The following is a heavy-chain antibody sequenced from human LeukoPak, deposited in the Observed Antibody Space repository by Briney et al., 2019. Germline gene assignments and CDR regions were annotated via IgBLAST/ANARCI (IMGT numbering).Heavy chain of an antibody. J-gene: IGHJ4*02. CDR2: ISWNSGSM. D-gene: IGHD3-3*01. Sequence: PGGSLRLSCAASGFTFDDYAMHWVRQAPGKGLEWVSGISWNSGSMDYADSVKGRFTISRDNSKNTLYLQMNSLRAEDTAVYYCAKSYDFWSGLITPLDYWGQGTLVTVSS. CDR3: AKSYDFWSGLITPLDY. V-gene: IGHV3-9*01. CDR1: GFTFDDYA.